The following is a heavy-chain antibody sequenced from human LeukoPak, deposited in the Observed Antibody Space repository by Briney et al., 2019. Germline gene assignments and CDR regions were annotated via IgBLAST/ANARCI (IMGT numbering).Heavy chain of an antibody. CDR2: IYYSGGT. Sequence: SETLSLTCTVSGGSISRYYWSWIRQPPGKGLEWIGYIYYSGGTNYSPSLKSRVTISVDTSKNQFSLNLNSVTAADTAVYYCARGYGSGNPATFDYWGQGTLVTVSS. CDR3: ARGYGSGNPATFDY. V-gene: IGHV4-59*01. J-gene: IGHJ4*02. CDR1: GGSISRYY. D-gene: IGHD3-10*01.